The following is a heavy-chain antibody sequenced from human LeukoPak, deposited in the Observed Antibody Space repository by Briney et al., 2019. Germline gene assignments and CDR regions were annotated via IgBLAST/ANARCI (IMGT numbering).Heavy chain of an antibody. V-gene: IGHV4-4*07. CDR1: GGSISSYY. CDR2: IYTSGST. CDR3: AGGSGWFH. J-gene: IGHJ4*02. D-gene: IGHD6-19*01. Sequence: SETLSPTCTVSGGSISSYYWSWIRQPAGKGLGWIGCIYTSGSTNYNPSLTSRVTISEHKSKHQFSPKLSSVTAAVTAVSCFAGGSGWFHCGQGTLVTVSS.